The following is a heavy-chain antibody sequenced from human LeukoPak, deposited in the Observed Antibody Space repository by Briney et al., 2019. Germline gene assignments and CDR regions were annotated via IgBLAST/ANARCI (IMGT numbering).Heavy chain of an antibody. D-gene: IGHD3-22*01. CDR3: ASPPTLGSIIVER. J-gene: IGHJ4*02. Sequence: GESLKISCKGSGYSFTSYWIGWVRQMPGKGLEWMGIIYPGDSDTRYSPSFQGQVTISADKSISTAYLQWSSLKDSDTAMYYCASPPTLGSIIVERWGQGTLVTVSS. CDR1: GYSFTSYW. CDR2: IYPGDSDT. V-gene: IGHV5-51*01.